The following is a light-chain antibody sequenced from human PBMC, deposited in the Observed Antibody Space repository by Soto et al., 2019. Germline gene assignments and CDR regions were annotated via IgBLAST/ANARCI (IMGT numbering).Light chain of an antibody. V-gene: IGKV3-15*01. CDR1: QSVSSN. CDR3: HQRSNWPSFT. J-gene: IGKJ3*01. CDR2: GAS. Sequence: EIVMTQSPATLSVSPGERATLSCRASQSVSSNLAWYQQKPGQAPRLLIYGASTRATGIPARFSGSGSGTEFTLTISSLQSEDFAVYYCHQRSNWPSFTFGPGTKVDIK.